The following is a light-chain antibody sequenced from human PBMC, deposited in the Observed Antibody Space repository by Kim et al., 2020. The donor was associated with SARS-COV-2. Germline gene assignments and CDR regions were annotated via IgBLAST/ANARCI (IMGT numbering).Light chain of an antibody. CDR2: AAC. CDR1: QNIRDD. J-gene: IGKJ2*01. V-gene: IGKV1-39*01. CDR3: QQSYGKPQN. Sequence: SASVGDRVTITCRASQNIRDDLNWYQQKPGKAPKRLIYAACSLQSGVPSRFSGSGSGTDFTLTISSLQPEDFATYYCQQSYGKPQNFGQGTKLEI.